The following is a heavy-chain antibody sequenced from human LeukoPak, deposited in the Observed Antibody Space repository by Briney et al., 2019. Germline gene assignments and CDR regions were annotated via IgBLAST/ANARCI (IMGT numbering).Heavy chain of an antibody. CDR1: GGSFSGYY. J-gene: IGHJ5*02. V-gene: IGHV4-34*01. D-gene: IGHD3-3*01. CDR2: INHSGST. CDR3: ARGTYYDFWSGYRGGWFDP. Sequence: KPSETLSLTCAVYGGSFSGYYWSWIRQPPGKGLEWIGEINHSGSTNYNPSLKSRVTISVDTPKNQFSLKLSPVPAAGTAVDYCARGTYYDFWSGYRGGWFDPWGQGTLVTVSS.